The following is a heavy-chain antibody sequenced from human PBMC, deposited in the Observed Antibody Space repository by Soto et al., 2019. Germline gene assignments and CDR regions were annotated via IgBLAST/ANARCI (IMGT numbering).Heavy chain of an antibody. J-gene: IGHJ6*02. CDR1: GYTFTSYY. CDR2: INPSGGST. CDR3: ATALSYCGGDCDYYYYYGIDV. V-gene: IGHV1-46*01. Sequence: GASVKVSCKASGYTFTSYYMHWVRQAPGQGLEWMGIINPSGGSTSYAQKFQGRVTMTRDTSTSTAYMKLSSLRSEDTAVYYCATALSYCGGDCDYYYYYGIDVWGQGTTVTVSS. D-gene: IGHD2-21*02.